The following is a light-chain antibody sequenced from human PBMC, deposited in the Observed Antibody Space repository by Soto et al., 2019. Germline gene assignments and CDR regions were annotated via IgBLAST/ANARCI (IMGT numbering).Light chain of an antibody. V-gene: IGKV3-20*01. Sequence: ESVLTQSPGTLSLSPGERATLSCRASQSVRSNYLAWYQQKPGQAPRLLIFGASSRATGIPDRFSGSGSGTDFTLTISRLEPEDFAMYYCQQYNGSPPWTFGQGTKVDIK. J-gene: IGKJ1*01. CDR1: QSVRSNY. CDR3: QQYNGSPPWT. CDR2: GAS.